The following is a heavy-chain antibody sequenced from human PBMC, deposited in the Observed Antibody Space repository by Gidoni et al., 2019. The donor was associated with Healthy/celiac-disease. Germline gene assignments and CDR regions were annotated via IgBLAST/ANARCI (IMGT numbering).Heavy chain of an antibody. CDR3: AMEEVVRGVMGFDY. CDR1: GGSISSGGYY. CDR2: IYYSGST. Sequence: QVQLQESGPGLVKPSQTLSLTCTVSGGSISSGGYYWSWIRQPPGEGLEWIGYIYYSGSTYYNPSLKSRVTISVDTSKNQFSLKLSSVTAADTAVYYCAMEEVVRGVMGFDYRGQGTLVTVSS. D-gene: IGHD3-10*01. V-gene: IGHV4-31*03. J-gene: IGHJ4*02.